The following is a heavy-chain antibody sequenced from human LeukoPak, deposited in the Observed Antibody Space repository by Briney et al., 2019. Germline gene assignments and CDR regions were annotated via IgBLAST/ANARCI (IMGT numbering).Heavy chain of an antibody. V-gene: IGHV3-73*01. J-gene: IGHJ4*02. CDR1: GFTFSGSA. CDR3: AKVTSDY. Sequence: GGSLRLSCAASGFTFSGSAMHWVRQASGEGLEWVGRIRSKTNSYATAYAASVKGKFTISRDDSKNTAYLQMNSLKTEDTAVYYCAKVTSDYWGQGTLVTVSS. CDR2: IRSKTNSYAT. D-gene: IGHD3-10*01.